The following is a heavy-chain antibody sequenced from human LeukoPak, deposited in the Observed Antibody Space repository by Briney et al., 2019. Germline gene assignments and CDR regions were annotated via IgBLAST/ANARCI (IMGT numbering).Heavy chain of an antibody. D-gene: IGHD3-22*01. V-gene: IGHV1-69*13. CDR3: ARERYYYDSSGYYYGRSWFDP. Sequence: SVKVSCKASGGTFSSYAISWVRQAPGQGLEWMGGIIPIFGTANYAQKFQGRVTITADESTSTAYMELSSLRSEDTAVYYCARERYYYDSSGYYYGRSWFDPWGQGTLVTVSS. CDR1: GGTFSSYA. CDR2: IIPIFGTA. J-gene: IGHJ5*02.